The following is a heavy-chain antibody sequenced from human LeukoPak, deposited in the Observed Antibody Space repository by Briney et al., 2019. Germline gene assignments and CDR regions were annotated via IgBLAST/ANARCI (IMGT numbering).Heavy chain of an antibody. D-gene: IGHD3-22*01. CDR3: AKDPGRDYYDSSGYLDY. J-gene: IGHJ4*02. Sequence: GGSLRLSCAASGFTFSSYGMHWVRQAPGKGLEWVAVISYDGSNKYYADSVKGRFTISRDNSKNTLYLQMNSLRAEDTAVYYCAKDPGRDYYDSSGYLDYWGQGTLVTVSS. CDR1: GFTFSSYG. CDR2: ISYDGSNK. V-gene: IGHV3-30*18.